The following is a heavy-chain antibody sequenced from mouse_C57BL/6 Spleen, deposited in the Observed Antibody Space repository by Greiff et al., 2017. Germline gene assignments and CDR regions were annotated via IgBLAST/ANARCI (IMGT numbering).Heavy chain of an antibody. V-gene: IGHV5-16*01. Sequence: EVKLVESEGGLVQPGSSMKLSCTASGFTFSDYYMAWVRQVPEKGLEWVANINYDGSSTYYLDSLKSRFIISRDNAKNILYLQMSSLKSEDTATYYCARRDGYDEGYYAMDYWGQGTSVTVSS. D-gene: IGHD2-2*01. CDR3: ARRDGYDEGYYAMDY. CDR1: GFTFSDYY. CDR2: INYDGSST. J-gene: IGHJ4*01.